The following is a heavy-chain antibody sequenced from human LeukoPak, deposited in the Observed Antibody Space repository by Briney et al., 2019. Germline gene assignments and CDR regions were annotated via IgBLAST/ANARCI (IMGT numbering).Heavy chain of an antibody. V-gene: IGHV1-8*01. CDR2: MNPNSGNT. Sequence: ASVKVSFKASGYTFTSYDINWVRQATGQGLEWMGWMNPNSGNTGYAQKFQGRVTMTRNTSISTAYMELSSLRSEDTAVYYCARGHRKWSLAAQIYYFDYWGQGTLVTVSS. CDR1: GYTFTSYD. J-gene: IGHJ4*02. CDR3: ARGHRKWSLAAQIYYFDY. D-gene: IGHD6-6*01.